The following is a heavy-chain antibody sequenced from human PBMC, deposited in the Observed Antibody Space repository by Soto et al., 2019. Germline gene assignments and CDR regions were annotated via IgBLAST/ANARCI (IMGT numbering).Heavy chain of an antibody. CDR3: AKKPGYYYDSTVYHFDY. V-gene: IGHV3-23*01. CDR2: ISYGGGTT. D-gene: IGHD3-22*01. Sequence: SLRLSCAASEFTFSNYAMSWVRQAPGKGLEWVSAISYGGGTTYYADSVKGRFTISRDNSKNTLYLQMNSLRAEDTAVYYCAKKPGYYYDSTVYHFDYWGQGTLLTVPS. CDR1: EFTFSNYA. J-gene: IGHJ4*02.